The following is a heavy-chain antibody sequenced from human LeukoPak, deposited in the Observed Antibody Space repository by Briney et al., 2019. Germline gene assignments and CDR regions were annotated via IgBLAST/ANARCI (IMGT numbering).Heavy chain of an antibody. CDR2: IYYSGST. CDR1: GGSISSYY. D-gene: IGHD3-22*01. V-gene: IGHV4-59*01. J-gene: IGHJ6*02. Sequence: SETLSLTCTVSGGSISSYYWSWIQQPPGKGLEWIGYIYYSGSTNYNPSLKSRVTISVDTSKNQFSLKLSSVTAADTAVYYCARDLLHYYDSGGYPSRSLDYGMDVWGQGTTVTVSS. CDR3: ARDLLHYYDSGGYPSRSLDYGMDV.